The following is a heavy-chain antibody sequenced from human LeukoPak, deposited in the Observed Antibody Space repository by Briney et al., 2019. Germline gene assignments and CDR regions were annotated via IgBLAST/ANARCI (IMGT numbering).Heavy chain of an antibody. Sequence: PGRTLRLSCAASGFTFSSYWMSWARHAPGTGRDWVAYIKQDGSDTYYVDSVKGRFTISRDNAKKSLYLQMNSLRAEDTAVYYCARGRYTSGWYPDYFDYWGQGTLVTVSS. J-gene: IGHJ4*02. V-gene: IGHV3-7*04. CDR3: ARGRYTSGWYPDYFDY. CDR1: GFTFSSYW. D-gene: IGHD6-19*01. CDR2: IKQDGSDT.